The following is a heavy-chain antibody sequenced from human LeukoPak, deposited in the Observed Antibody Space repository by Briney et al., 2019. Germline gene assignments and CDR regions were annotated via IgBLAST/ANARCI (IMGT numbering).Heavy chain of an antibody. CDR1: GYTLTELS. J-gene: IGHJ4*02. V-gene: IGHV1-24*01. CDR2: FDPEDGEI. Sequence: GASVKVSCKVSGYTLTELSMHWVRQAPRKGLEWMGGFDPEDGEIIYAQKFQGRVTMTEDTSTDTAYMELSSLRSEATAVYYCATTLRRGVLPFDYWGQGTLVTVSS. D-gene: IGHD3-10*01. CDR3: ATTLRRGVLPFDY.